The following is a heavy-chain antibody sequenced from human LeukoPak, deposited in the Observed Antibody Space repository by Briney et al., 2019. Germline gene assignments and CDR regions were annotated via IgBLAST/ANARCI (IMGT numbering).Heavy chain of an antibody. CDR1: GGSFSGYY. Sequence: PSETLSLTCAVYGGSFSGYYWSWIRQSPGKWLEWIGEINHSGSTNYNPSLKSRVTISVDTSKNQFSLKLSSVTAADTAVYYCARARYSSGWYYYWGQGTLVTVSS. J-gene: IGHJ4*02. CDR3: ARARYSSGWYYY. CDR2: INHSGST. D-gene: IGHD6-19*01. V-gene: IGHV4-34*01.